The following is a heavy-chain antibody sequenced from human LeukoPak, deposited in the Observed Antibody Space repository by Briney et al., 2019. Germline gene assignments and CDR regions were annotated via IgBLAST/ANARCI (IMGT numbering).Heavy chain of an antibody. J-gene: IGHJ4*02. CDR1: GYTFSNYG. D-gene: IGHD3-10*01. CDR2: IRGDNGNT. V-gene: IGHV1-18*01. CDR3: ARGLGSIWFGELYYFDY. Sequence: WASVKVSCKASGYTFSNYGISWVRQAPGQGLEWVGWIRGDNGNTNYAQKLQGRVTMTTDTSTSTAYMELSSLRSEDTAVYYCARGLGSIWFGELYYFDYWGQGTLVTVSS.